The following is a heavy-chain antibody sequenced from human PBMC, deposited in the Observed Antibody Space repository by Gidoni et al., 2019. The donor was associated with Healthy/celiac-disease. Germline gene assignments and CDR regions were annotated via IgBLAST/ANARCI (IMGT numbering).Heavy chain of an antibody. J-gene: IGHJ4*02. CDR2: INHSGST. CDR3: AGGGGSPLPLDY. Sequence: QVQLQQWGAGLLKPSETLSLTCAVYGGSFSGYYWSWIRQPPGKGLEWIGEINHSGSTNYNPSLKSRVTISVDTSKNQFSLKLSSVTAADTAVYYCAGGGGSPLPLDYWGQGTLVTVSS. V-gene: IGHV4-34*01. D-gene: IGHD3-16*01. CDR1: GGSFSGYY.